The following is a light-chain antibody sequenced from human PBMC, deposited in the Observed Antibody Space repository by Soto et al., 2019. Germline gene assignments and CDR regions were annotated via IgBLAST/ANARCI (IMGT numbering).Light chain of an antibody. CDR3: SSYTNIKTRACV. J-gene: IGLJ1*01. V-gene: IGLV2-14*01. CDR1: SGDIGSYNR. CDR2: EVT. Sequence: QSALTQPASVSGSPGQSITISCTGTSGDIGSYNRVSWYQQHPGKAPKLIIYEVTDRPSGVSNRFSGSKSGNTASLTISGLKAEDEAEYYCSSYTNIKTRACVFGTATKVPVL.